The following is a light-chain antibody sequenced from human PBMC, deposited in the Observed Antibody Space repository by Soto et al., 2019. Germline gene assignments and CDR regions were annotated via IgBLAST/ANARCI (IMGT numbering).Light chain of an antibody. CDR3: QQNNSTPPT. CDR1: QSISTY. Sequence: IQFPSSPSSPSASGGDSTTSTCRASQSISTYLNWYQQKPGIAPKLLIYAASSLGSGVPSRFSGSGSGTDFTLTISSLQPDDFATYYCQQNNSTPPTFGQGTKVDIK. V-gene: IGKV1-39*01. J-gene: IGKJ1*01. CDR2: AAS.